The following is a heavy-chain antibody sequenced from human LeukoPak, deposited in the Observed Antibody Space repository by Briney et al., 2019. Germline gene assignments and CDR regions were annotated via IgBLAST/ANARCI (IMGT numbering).Heavy chain of an antibody. CDR3: ARVLKMLDY. V-gene: IGHV4-39*07. CDR2: IYYSGST. Sequence: SETLSLTCTVSGGSISSSSYYWGWIRQPPGKGLEWIGSIYYSGSTYYTPSLKSRVTISVDTSKNQFSLKLSSVTAADTAVYYCARVLKMLDYWGQGTLVTVSS. D-gene: IGHD3-9*01. CDR1: GGSISSSSYY. J-gene: IGHJ4*02.